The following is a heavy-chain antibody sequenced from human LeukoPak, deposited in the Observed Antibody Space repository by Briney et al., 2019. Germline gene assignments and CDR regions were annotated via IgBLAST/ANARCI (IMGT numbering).Heavy chain of an antibody. J-gene: IGHJ5*02. Sequence: PGGSLRLSCAASGFTFSSYSMNWVRQAPGKGLSWVAFIRYDGSDKFYGDSVKGRFTISRDDSKSTLFLQMNSLRPEDTAIYYCARGDFTISNWFAPWGQGTLVTVSS. CDR1: GFTFSSYS. V-gene: IGHV3-30*02. CDR3: ARGDFTISNWFAP. CDR2: IRYDGSDK. D-gene: IGHD3-9*01.